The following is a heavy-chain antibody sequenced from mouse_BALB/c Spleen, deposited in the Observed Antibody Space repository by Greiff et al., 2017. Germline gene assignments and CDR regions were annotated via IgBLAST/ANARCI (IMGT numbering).Heavy chain of an antibody. J-gene: IGHJ1*01. CDR3: ARDYRWYFDV. CDR1: GFNIKDTY. D-gene: IGHD2-14*01. CDR2: IDPANGNT. Sequence: VQLKESGAELVKPGASVKLSCTASGFNIKDTYMHWVKQRPEQGLEWIGRIDPANGNTKYDPKFQGKATITADTSSNTAYLQLSSLTSEDTAVYYCARDYRWYFDVWGAGTTVTVSS. V-gene: IGHV14-3*02.